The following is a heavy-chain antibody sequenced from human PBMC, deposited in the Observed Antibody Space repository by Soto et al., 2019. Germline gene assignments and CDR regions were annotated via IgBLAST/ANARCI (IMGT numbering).Heavy chain of an antibody. J-gene: IGHJ4*02. CDR1: GGSISSSSYY. D-gene: IGHD6-13*01. V-gene: IGHV4-39*01. CDR2: IYYSGST. Sequence: SETLSLTCTVSGGSISSSSYYWGWIRQPPGKGLEWIGSIYYSGSTYYNPSLKSRVTISVDTSKNQFSLKLSSVTAADTAVYYCARHEGSLEEQQLDPDFDYWGQGTLVTVSS. CDR3: ARHEGSLEEQQLDPDFDY.